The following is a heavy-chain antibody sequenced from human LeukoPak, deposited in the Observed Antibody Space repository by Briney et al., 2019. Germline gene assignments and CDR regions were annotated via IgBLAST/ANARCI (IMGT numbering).Heavy chain of an antibody. V-gene: IGHV3-66*01. CDR1: GFTVSSNY. CDR2: IYSGRST. J-gene: IGHJ2*01. Sequence: GGSLRLSCAASGFTVSSNYMSWVRQAPGEGLEWVSVIYSGRSTYYADSVKGRFTISRDNSKNTLYLQMNSLRAEDTAVYHCARYDFILISYFDLWGRGALVTVSS. D-gene: IGHD3-3*01. CDR3: ARYDFILISYFDL.